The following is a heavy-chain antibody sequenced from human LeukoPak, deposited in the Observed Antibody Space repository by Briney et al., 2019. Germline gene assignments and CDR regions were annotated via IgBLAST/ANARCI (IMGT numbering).Heavy chain of an antibody. CDR3: ARDPYYYDSSGYYY. V-gene: IGHV1-18*01. D-gene: IGHD3-22*01. J-gene: IGHJ4*02. CDR1: GYTFTSYG. Sequence: GASVKVSCKASGYTFTSYGISWVRQAPGQGLEWMGWISAYNGNTNYAQKLQGRVTMTTDTSTSTAYMELWSLRSDDTAVYYCARDPYYYDSSGYYYWGQGTLVTVSS. CDR2: ISAYNGNT.